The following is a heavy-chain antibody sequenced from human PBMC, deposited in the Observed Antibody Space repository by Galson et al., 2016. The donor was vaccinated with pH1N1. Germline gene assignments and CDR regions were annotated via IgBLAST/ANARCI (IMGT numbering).Heavy chain of an antibody. V-gene: IGHV1-8*01. J-gene: IGHJ4*02. D-gene: IGHD2-2*01. CDR1: GYTFTNYD. Sequence: SVKVSCKASGYTFTNYDINWVRQAPGQGLEWLGWMNAKNGDAGYAQKFQGRVKITADKSTSTAYMELNSLRSEDTAMYYCARNMHLYCSSSSCRVYYFDTWGQGTLVTVSS. CDR3: ARNMHLYCSSSSCRVYYFDT. CDR2: MNAKNGDA.